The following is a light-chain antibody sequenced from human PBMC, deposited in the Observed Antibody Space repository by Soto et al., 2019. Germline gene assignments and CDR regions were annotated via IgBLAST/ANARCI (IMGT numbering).Light chain of an antibody. CDR2: EVS. CDR3: SSYTISSTYV. Sequence: QSVLTQPASVSGSPGQSITVSCTGTSSDVGGYSYVSWYQQHPGKVPKLMIYEVSNRPSGVSNRFSGSKSGNTASLTISGLQAEDEADYYCSSYTISSTYVFGTGTKLTVL. V-gene: IGLV2-14*01. J-gene: IGLJ1*01. CDR1: SSDVGGYSY.